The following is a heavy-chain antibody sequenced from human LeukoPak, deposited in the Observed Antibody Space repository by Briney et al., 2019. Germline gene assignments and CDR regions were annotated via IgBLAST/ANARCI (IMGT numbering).Heavy chain of an antibody. J-gene: IGHJ3*02. Sequence: GGSLRLSCAASGFTFSSYEMNWVRQAPGKGLEWVSYISSSGSTIYYADSVKGRFTISRDNSKNTLYLQMNSLRAEDTAVYYCAARDAFDIWGQGTMVTVSS. CDR2: ISSSGSTI. CDR3: AARDAFDI. CDR1: GFTFSSYE. V-gene: IGHV3-48*03.